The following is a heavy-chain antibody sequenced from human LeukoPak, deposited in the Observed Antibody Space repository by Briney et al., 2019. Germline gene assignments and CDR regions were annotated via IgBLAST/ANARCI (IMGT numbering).Heavy chain of an antibody. D-gene: IGHD5-18*01. CDR2: IYHSGNT. CDR3: ARGGHSYGRNWFDP. V-gene: IGHV4-30-2*01. CDR1: GGSISSGGFS. J-gene: IGHJ5*02. Sequence: SETLSLTCAVSGGSISSGGFSWSWLRQPPGKGLEWVGSIYHSGNTYYNPSLKSRVTISVDRSKNQFSLEVSSVTAADTAVYYCARGGHSYGRNWFDPWGQGTLVTVSS.